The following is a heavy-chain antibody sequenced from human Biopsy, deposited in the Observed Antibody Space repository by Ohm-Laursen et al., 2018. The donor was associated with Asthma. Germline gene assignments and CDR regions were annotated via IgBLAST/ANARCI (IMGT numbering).Heavy chain of an antibody. J-gene: IGHJ4*02. CDR3: ARHWDWGSFFDY. CDR2: ISFDGSNK. CDR1: GFSFSRYG. V-gene: IGHV3-30*03. D-gene: IGHD7-27*01. Sequence: SLRLSCTASGFSFSRYGMHWVRQAPGKGLEWVAVISFDGSNKYYGDSVKGRFTIARDNSKNTVYLQMNSLRAEDTAVYYCARHWDWGSFFDYWGQGTPVTVSS.